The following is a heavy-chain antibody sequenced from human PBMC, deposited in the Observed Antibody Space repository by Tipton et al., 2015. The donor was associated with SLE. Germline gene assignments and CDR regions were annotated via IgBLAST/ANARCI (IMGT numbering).Heavy chain of an antibody. CDR2: IYHNGNT. D-gene: IGHD2/OR15-2a*01. CDR1: GYSISSGYL. J-gene: IGHJ4*02. CDR3: ARLSAY. V-gene: IGHV4-38-2*02. Sequence: LRLSCSVSGYSISSGYLWGWIRQPPGKGLKWIGSIYHNGNTYYNPSLKSRVTISVDTSKNQFSLEVTSVTATDTAVYYCARLSAYWGRGTLVTVSS.